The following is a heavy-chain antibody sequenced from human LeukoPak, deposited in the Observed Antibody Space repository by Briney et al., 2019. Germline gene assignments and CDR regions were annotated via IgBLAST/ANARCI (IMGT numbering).Heavy chain of an antibody. D-gene: IGHD3-3*01. CDR1: GGSISSYY. V-gene: IGHV4-59*12. CDR2: IYYSGST. Sequence: SETLSLTCTVSGGSISSYYWSWIRQPPGKGLEWIGYIYYSGSTNYNPSPKSRVTISVDTSKNQFSLKLSSVTAADTAVYYCARGLRITIFGVVTTYYFDYWGQGTLVTVSS. J-gene: IGHJ4*02. CDR3: ARGLRITIFGVVTTYYFDY.